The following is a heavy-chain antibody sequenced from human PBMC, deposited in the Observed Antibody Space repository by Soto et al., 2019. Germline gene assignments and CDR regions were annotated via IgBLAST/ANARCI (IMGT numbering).Heavy chain of an antibody. CDR3: ARSLRATSPLTF. CDR2: ISETGSHT. Sequence: PVGSLRLSCEASGFTFTDYHMSWIRQAPGKGLEWVASISETGSHTAYAESVKGRFTISRDNARPSVFLQMNSLRSDDTAVYFCARSLRATSPLTFWGQGTPVTVSS. CDR1: GFTFTDYH. J-gene: IGHJ4*02. D-gene: IGHD7-27*01. V-gene: IGHV3-11*06.